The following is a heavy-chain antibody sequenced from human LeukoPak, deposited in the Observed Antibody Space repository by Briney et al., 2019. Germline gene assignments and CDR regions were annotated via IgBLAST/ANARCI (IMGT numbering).Heavy chain of an antibody. V-gene: IGHV4-59*01. Sequence: KTSETLSLTCTVSGGSISSYYWSWIRQPPGKGLEWIGFISYSGNTNYNPSLKSRVTISVDTSKNRFSLKLSSVTAADTAVYYCARGGSGYDRFDYWGQGTLVTVSS. CDR1: GGSISSYY. CDR3: ARGGSGYDRFDY. D-gene: IGHD3-3*01. CDR2: ISYSGNT. J-gene: IGHJ4*02.